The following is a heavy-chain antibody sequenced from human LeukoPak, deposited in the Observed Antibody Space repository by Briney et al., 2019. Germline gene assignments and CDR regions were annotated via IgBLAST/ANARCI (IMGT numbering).Heavy chain of an antibody. V-gene: IGHV3-48*01. J-gene: IGHJ4*02. CDR3: AKATGYLL. D-gene: IGHD1-14*01. Sequence: GGSLRLSCVASGLSFRSYSMNWVRQAPGKGLEWVSYIRSSSSTIYYTDSVKGRFTISRDNAKNSLYLQMNSLRAEDTAVYYCAKATGYLLWGQGTLVTVSS. CDR2: IRSSSSTI. CDR1: GLSFRSYS.